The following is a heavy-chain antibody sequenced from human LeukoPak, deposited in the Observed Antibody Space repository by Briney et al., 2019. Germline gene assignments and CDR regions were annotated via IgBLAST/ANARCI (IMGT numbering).Heavy chain of an antibody. D-gene: IGHD1-26*01. J-gene: IGHJ5*02. CDR3: ARDASIVPRDWFDP. CDR2: ISSSSSYI. CDR1: GFTFSSYS. V-gene: IGHV3-21*01. Sequence: GGSLRLSCAASGFTFSSYSMNWVRQAPGKGLEWVSSISSSSSYIYYADSVKGRFTISRDNAKNSLYLQMNSLRAEDTAVYYCARDASIVPRDWFDPWGQGTMVTVSS.